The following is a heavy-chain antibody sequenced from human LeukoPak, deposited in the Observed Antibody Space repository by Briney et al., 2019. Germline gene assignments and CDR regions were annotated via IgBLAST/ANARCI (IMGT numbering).Heavy chain of an antibody. V-gene: IGHV4-39*01. CDR2: IYYSGST. CDR3: ASQPYYDILTGYSHFDY. J-gene: IGHJ4*02. CDR1: GDSISSSSYY. D-gene: IGHD3-9*01. Sequence: SETLSLTCTVPGDSISSSSYYWGWIRQPPGKGLEWIGTIYYSGSTYYNPSLKSRVTISVDTSKNQFSLTLSSVTAADTAVYYCASQPYYDILTGYSHFDYWGQGTLVTVSS.